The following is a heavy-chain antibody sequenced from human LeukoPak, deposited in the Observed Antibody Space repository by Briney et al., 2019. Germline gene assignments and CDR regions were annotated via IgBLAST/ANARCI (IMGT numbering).Heavy chain of an antibody. Sequence: GGSLRLSCAASGITFSSYGMSWVRQAPGKGLEWVAVISYDRTNKYYADSVKGRFTISRDNSKNTLYLQMNSLRAEDTAVYYCAKSGRRGYSYGYRFKYYYDYWGQGTLVTVSS. D-gene: IGHD5-18*01. V-gene: IGHV3-30*18. J-gene: IGHJ4*02. CDR1: GITFSSYG. CDR3: AKSGRRGYSYGYRFKYYYDY. CDR2: ISYDRTNK.